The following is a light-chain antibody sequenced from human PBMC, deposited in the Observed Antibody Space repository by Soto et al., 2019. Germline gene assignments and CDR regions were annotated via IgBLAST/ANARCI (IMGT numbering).Light chain of an antibody. Sequence: EIVLTQSPGTLSLSPGERATLSCRASQSVSSSYFTWYQQKPGQAPSLLIYGASSRATGIPDKFSGSGSGTDFTITISRLEPEDFAVYYCKHYGTSCSFGRGTKVEIK. J-gene: IGKJ1*01. V-gene: IGKV3-20*01. CDR1: QSVSSSY. CDR3: KHYGTSCS. CDR2: GAS.